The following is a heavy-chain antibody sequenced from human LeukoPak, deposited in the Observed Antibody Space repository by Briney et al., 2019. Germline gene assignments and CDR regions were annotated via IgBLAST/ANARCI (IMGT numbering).Heavy chain of an antibody. CDR1: NYTFTSYG. V-gene: IGHV1-69*13. Sequence: SVKVSCKASNYTFTSYGISWVRQAPGQGLEWMGGIIPIFGTANYAQKFQGRVTITADESTSTAYMELSSLRSEDTAVYYCARASGSYSYYYYYYGMDVWGQGTTVTVSS. CDR3: ARASGSYSYYYYYYGMDV. CDR2: IIPIFGTA. D-gene: IGHD1-26*01. J-gene: IGHJ6*02.